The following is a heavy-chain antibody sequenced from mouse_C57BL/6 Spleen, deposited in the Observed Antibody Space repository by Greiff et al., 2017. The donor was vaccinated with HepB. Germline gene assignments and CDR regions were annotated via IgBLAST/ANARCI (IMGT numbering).Heavy chain of an antibody. CDR1: GYAFSSSW. J-gene: IGHJ1*03. V-gene: IGHV1-82*01. Sequence: VQLQQSGPELVKPGASVKISCKASGYAFSSSWMNWVKQRPGKGLEWIGRIYPGDGDTNYNGKFKGKATLTADKSSSTAYMQLSSLTSEDSAVYCWASWYFDVWGTRTTVTVSS. CDR3: ASWYFDV. CDR2: IYPGDGDT.